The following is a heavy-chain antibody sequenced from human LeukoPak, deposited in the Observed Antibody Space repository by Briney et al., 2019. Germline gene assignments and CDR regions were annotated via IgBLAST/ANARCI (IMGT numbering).Heavy chain of an antibody. J-gene: IGHJ4*02. CDR1: GFTFSSYE. D-gene: IGHD3-22*01. Sequence: GGSLRLSCAASGFTFSSYEMNWVRQAPGKGLEWVSYISSSGSTIYYADSVKGRFTISRDNAKNSLYLQMNSLRAEDTAVYYCATEGDYYDSSGYLRVDYWGQGTLVTVSS. CDR2: ISSSGSTI. CDR3: ATEGDYYDSSGYLRVDY. V-gene: IGHV3-48*03.